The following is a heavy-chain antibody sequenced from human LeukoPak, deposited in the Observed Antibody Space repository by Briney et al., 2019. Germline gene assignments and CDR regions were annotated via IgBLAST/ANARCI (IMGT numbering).Heavy chain of an antibody. D-gene: IGHD5-18*01. CDR3: ARAWIQLWSNMDV. Sequence: GESLKISCKGSGYIFTSYWISWVRQMPGKGLEWMGRIDPSDSYTNYSPSFQGHVTISADKSISTAYLQWSSLKASDTAMYYCARAWIQLWSNMDVWGKGTTVTVSS. J-gene: IGHJ6*04. V-gene: IGHV5-10-1*01. CDR2: IDPSDSYT. CDR1: GYIFTSYW.